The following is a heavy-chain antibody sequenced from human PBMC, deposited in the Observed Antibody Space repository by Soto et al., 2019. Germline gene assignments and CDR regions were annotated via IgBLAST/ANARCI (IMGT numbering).Heavy chain of an antibody. V-gene: IGHV3-48*02. CDR3: AREVDIVVVVAATRTLGKAFDI. D-gene: IGHD2-15*01. Sequence: VRQAPGKGLEWVSYISSSSSTIYYADSVKGRFTISRDSAKNSLYLQMNSLRDEDTAVYYCAREVDIVVVVAATRTLGKAFDIWGQGTMVTVSS. CDR2: ISSSSSTI. J-gene: IGHJ3*02.